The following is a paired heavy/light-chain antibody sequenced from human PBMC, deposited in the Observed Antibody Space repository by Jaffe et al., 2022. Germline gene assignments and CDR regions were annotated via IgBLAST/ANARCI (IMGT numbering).Light chain of an antibody. V-gene: IGKV1-NL1*01. CDR3: QQYYSIPYT. Sequence: DIQMTQSPSSLSASVGDRITITCRASQAIRNSLAWFQQKPGKVPKFLFYVASRLESGVPSRFSGSGSGTDYTLTISSLQPEDSATYYCQQYYSIPYTFGQGTKLEIK. J-gene: IGKJ2*01. CDR2: VAS. CDR1: QAIRNS.
Heavy chain of an antibody. CDR1: GFNYNIAW. J-gene: IGHJ4*02. Sequence: EVQLVESGGGLVKPGGSLRLSCAASGFNYNIAWMSWVRQAPGKGLEWVGRIKSASGGGTTDYAAPVKGRFTISRDDSKNTLFLQMNSLQSEDTAVYYCAACVTGTPRGDYLDYWGQGTLVTVSS. CDR2: IKSASGGGTT. D-gene: IGHD1-20*01. CDR3: AACVTGTPRGDYLDY. V-gene: IGHV3-15*01.